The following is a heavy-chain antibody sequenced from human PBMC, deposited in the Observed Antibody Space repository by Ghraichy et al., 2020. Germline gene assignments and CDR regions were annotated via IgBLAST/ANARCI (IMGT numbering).Heavy chain of an antibody. D-gene: IGHD5-24*01. V-gene: IGHV2-5*02. Sequence: SGPTLVKPTQTLTLTCTFSGFSLSTSGVGVGWIRQPPGKALEWLALIYWDDDKRYSPSLKSRLTITKDTSKNQVVLTMTNMDPVDTATYYCAHSKVVEMATIKFYGYGMDVWGQGTTVTVSS. CDR2: IYWDDDK. J-gene: IGHJ6*02. CDR3: AHSKVVEMATIKFYGYGMDV. CDR1: GFSLSTSGVG.